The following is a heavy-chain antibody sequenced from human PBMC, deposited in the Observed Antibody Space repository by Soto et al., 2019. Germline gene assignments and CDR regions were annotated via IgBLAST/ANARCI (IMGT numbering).Heavy chain of an antibody. CDR3: ARDDRYCTNGVCYNYYYYGMDV. D-gene: IGHD2-8*01. Sequence: GGSLRLSCAASGFTFSSYEMNWVRQAPGKGLEWVSYISSSGSTIYYADSVKGRFTISRDNAKNSLYLQMNSLRAEDTAVYYCARDDRYCTNGVCYNYYYYGMDVWGQGTTVTVSS. CDR2: ISSSGSTI. J-gene: IGHJ6*02. CDR1: GFTFSSYE. V-gene: IGHV3-48*03.